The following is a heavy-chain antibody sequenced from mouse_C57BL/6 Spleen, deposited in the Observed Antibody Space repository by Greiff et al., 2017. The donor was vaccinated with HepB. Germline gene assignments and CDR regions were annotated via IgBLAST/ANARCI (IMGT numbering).Heavy chain of an antibody. J-gene: IGHJ2*01. CDR2: ISSGGDYI. V-gene: IGHV5-9-1*02. CDR1: GFTFSSYA. Sequence: EVKVVESGEGLVKPGGSLKLSCAASGFTFSSYAMSWVRQTPEKRLEWVAYISSGGDYIYYADTVKGRFTISRDNARNTLYLQMSSLKSEDTAMYYCTRDRYSFDYWGQGTTLTVSS. CDR3: TRDRYSFDY.